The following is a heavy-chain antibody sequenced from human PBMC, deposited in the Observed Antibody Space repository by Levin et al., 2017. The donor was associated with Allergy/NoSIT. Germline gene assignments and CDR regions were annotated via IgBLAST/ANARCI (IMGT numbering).Heavy chain of an antibody. D-gene: IGHD4-17*01. V-gene: IGHV3-30*18. CDR1: GFTFTKYA. CDR2: LSSDGSEK. J-gene: IGHJ6*03. Sequence: PGGSLRLSCAASGFTFTKYAMHWVRQAPGKGLEWVAILSSDGSEKSYADSVKGRFTISRDNSENTLYLQMSSLRPEDTAVYYCAKDSTMTIVTTSYMDVWGAGTTVAVSS. CDR3: AKDSTMTIVTTSYMDV.